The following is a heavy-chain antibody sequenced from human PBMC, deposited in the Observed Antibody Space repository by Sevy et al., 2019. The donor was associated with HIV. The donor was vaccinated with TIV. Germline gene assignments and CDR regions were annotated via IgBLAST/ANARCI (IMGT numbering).Heavy chain of an antibody. Sequence: GGSLRLSCVASGFTFDDYAMHWVRQAPGKGLEWVSLISWDGGSTYYADSVKGRFTISRDNSKNSLYLQMNSLRAEDTALYYCAKDIAVAAHDAFDIWGQGTMVTVSS. CDR3: AKDIAVAAHDAFDI. V-gene: IGHV3-43D*04. D-gene: IGHD6-19*01. J-gene: IGHJ3*02. CDR1: GFTFDDYA. CDR2: ISWDGGST.